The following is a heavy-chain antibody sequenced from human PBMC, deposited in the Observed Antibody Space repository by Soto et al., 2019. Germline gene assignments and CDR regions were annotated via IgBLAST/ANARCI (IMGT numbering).Heavy chain of an antibody. D-gene: IGHD6-19*01. CDR3: ARVAVSEWFYGYAFDI. V-gene: IGHV4-30-4*08. CDR2: IYYSENS. Sequence: TLSLTCTVSGVSISSGDYYWIWIRQPPGKGLKWIGYIYYSENSYYNPPLKSRVTIAVDTSNNQHSLKLSAVTTAETAVYCCARVAVSEWFYGYAFDILGQGKMVT. CDR1: GVSISSGDYY. J-gene: IGHJ3*02.